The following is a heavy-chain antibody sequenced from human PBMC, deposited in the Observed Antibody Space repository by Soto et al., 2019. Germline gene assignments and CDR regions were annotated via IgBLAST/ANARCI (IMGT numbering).Heavy chain of an antibody. CDR2: IYHSGST. J-gene: IGHJ6*02. D-gene: IGHD4-17*01. CDR1: GFYISSGGYS. V-gene: IGHV4-30-2*01. Sequence: TLSLTCAFSGFYISSGGYSWSWIRQPPGKGLEWIGYIYHSGSTYYNPSLKSRVTISVDRSKNQFSLKLSSVTAADTAVYYCARAHYGDYGYGMDVWGQGTTVTVS. CDR3: ARAHYGDYGYGMDV.